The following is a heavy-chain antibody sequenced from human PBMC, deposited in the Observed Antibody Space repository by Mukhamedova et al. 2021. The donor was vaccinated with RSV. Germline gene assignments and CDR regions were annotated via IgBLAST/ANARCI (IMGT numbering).Heavy chain of an antibody. D-gene: IGHD2-2*02. CDR2: IYTSGST. J-gene: IGHJ6*03. CDR3: PRGGVVPAAIRGYYYYYMDV. Sequence: GRIYTSGSTNYNPSLKSRVTMSVDTSKNQFSLKLSSVTAADTAVYYCPRGGVVPAAIRGYYYYYMDVWGKGTTVTVSS. V-gene: IGHV4-4*07.